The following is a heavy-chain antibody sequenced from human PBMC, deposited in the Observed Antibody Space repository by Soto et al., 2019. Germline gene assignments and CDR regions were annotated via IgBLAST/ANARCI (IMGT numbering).Heavy chain of an antibody. Sequence: GGSLRLSCAASGFTFSSYAMHWVRQAPGKPLEWVAVISYDGSNKYYADSVKGRFTISRDNSKNTLYLQMNSLRADDTAVYYCARDGLTVKRWLRRYYYYGMDVWGQGTTVTFSS. CDR2: ISYDGSNK. D-gene: IGHD5-12*01. V-gene: IGHV3-30-3*01. CDR3: ARDGLTVKRWLRRYYYYGMDV. J-gene: IGHJ6*02. CDR1: GFTFSSYA.